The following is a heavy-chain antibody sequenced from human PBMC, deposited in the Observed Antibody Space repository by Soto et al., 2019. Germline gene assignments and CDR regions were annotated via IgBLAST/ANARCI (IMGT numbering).Heavy chain of an antibody. CDR2: INAGNGNT. CDR3: ARDPSYYGMDV. CDR1: GYTFTSYA. Sequence: QVQLVQSGAEEKKPGASVKVSCKASGYTFTSYAMHWVRQAPGQRLEWMGWINAGNGNTKYSQKFQGRATITRDTSVSTAYMELSSLRSEGTAVYYCARDPSYYGMDVWGQGTTVTVSS. J-gene: IGHJ6*02. V-gene: IGHV1-3*05.